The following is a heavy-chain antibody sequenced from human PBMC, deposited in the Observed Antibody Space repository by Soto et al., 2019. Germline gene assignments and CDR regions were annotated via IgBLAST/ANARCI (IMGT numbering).Heavy chain of an antibody. J-gene: IGHJ4*02. CDR1: GXXXXXXXX. D-gene: IGHD6-19*01. CDR3: ARHIAVPRTRGFDY. Sequence: QVHLQESGPGLVKPSGTLSLTCAVSGXXXXXXXXXXXXXPPGKGLEWIGEIYHSGTTNYNPSLRGRVTISVDXSNNQFSLNLNSVXXXDSAIYYCARHIAVPRTRGFDYWGQGNLVTVSS. CDR2: IYHSGTT. V-gene: IGHV4-4*02.